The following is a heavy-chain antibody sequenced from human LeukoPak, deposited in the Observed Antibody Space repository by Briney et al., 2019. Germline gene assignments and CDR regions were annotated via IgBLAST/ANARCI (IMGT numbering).Heavy chain of an antibody. J-gene: IGHJ4*02. V-gene: IGHV3-30*02. CDR3: AKGLILIDY. Sequence: GGSLRLSCAASGFTFSTYGMHWVRQAPGKGLEWVAFIRPDGSDKYYADSVKGRFTISRDNSKNTLYMQMNSLRAEDTAVYYCAKGLILIDYWGQGTLVTVSS. CDR2: IRPDGSDK. CDR1: GFTFSTYG.